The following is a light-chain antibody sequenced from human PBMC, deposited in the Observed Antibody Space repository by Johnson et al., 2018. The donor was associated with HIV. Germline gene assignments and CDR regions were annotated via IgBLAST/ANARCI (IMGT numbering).Light chain of an antibody. V-gene: IGLV1-51*02. Sequence: QSVLTQPPSVSAAPGQQKVTISCSGSSSNIGNNYVSWYQQLPGTAPKLLIYENNKRPSGIPDRFSGSKSGTSATLGITGLQTGDEADYYCGTWDGSLSVYVFGTGTKVTVL. CDR1: SSNIGNNY. J-gene: IGLJ1*01. CDR2: ENN. CDR3: GTWDGSLSVYV.